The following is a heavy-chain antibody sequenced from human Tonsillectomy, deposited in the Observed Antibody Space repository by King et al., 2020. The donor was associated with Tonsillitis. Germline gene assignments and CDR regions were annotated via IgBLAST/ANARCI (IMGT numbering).Heavy chain of an antibody. D-gene: IGHD3-3*01. Sequence: HVQLVESGAEVKKPGASVKVSCTASGYTFNDYYMHWVRQAPGQGLEWMGLINPNSGGTNYAQRFQGRVTMTKDTSISTAYMELTRLRSDDTAVYYCARVELGVGYYFDYWGQGALVTVSS. V-gene: IGHV1-2*02. J-gene: IGHJ4*02. CDR2: INPNSGGT. CDR3: ARVELGVGYYFDY. CDR1: GYTFNDYY.